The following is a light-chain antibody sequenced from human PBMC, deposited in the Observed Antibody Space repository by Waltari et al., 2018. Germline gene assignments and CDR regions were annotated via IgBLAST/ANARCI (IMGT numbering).Light chain of an antibody. V-gene: IGKV1-39*01. Sequence: DIQVTQSPSSLSASVGDRVTITCRASQSISIYLHWDQQKPGKAPKLLISAASSLQGGVPSRFSCSGSGTDFTLTISSLQPEDFASYYCQQRYSTPPWTFGQGTKVEIK. CDR1: QSISIY. CDR2: AAS. CDR3: QQRYSTPPWT. J-gene: IGKJ1*01.